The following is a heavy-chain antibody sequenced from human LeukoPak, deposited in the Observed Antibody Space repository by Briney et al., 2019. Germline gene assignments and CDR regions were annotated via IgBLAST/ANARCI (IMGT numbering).Heavy chain of an antibody. CDR2: ISAYNGNT. J-gene: IGHJ6*03. CDR1: GYTFTSYG. Sequence: ASVKVSCTASGYTFTSYGISWVRQAPGQGLEWMGWISAYNGNTNYAQKLQGRVTMTTDTSTSTAYMELRSLRSDDTAVYYCARVEREGYYYYYYYMDVWGKGTTVTVSS. D-gene: IGHD1-1*01. CDR3: ARVEREGYYYYYYYMDV. V-gene: IGHV1-18*01.